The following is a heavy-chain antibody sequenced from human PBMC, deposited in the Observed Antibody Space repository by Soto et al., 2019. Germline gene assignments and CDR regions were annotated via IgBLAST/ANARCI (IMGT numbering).Heavy chain of an antibody. CDR1: GYSLTSSG. CDR3: ARTVAGDFDS. Sequence: QVQLVQSGAEVRKPGASVKVACKASGYSLTSSGISWVRQAHGQGPEWMGWISTYNGNTNYAQTFQGRVTMTTDTSTSTAYMDLRSLRSDDRAVYFCARTVAGDFDSWGQGTLVTVSS. D-gene: IGHD6-19*01. CDR2: ISTYNGNT. J-gene: IGHJ4*02. V-gene: IGHV1-18*01.